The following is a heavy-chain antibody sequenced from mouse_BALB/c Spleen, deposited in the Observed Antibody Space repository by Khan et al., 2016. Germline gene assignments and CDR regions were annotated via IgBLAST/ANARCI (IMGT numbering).Heavy chain of an antibody. V-gene: IGHV3-6*02. CDR3: ATYGYYEGFAY. Sequence: EVQLQESGPGLVKPSQSLSLTCSVTGYSITSGYYWNWIRQFPGNKLEWMGYISYDGSNNYNPSLKNRISITRDTSKNQFFLKLNSVTTEDTATYYCATYGYYEGFAYWGQGTLVTVSA. CDR2: ISYDGSN. CDR1: GYSITSGYY. D-gene: IGHD2-3*01. J-gene: IGHJ3*01.